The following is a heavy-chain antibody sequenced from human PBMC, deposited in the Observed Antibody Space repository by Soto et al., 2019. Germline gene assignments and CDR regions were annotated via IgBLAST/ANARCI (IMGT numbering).Heavy chain of an antibody. J-gene: IGHJ4*02. CDR2: IKQDGSET. D-gene: IGHD3-3*01. CDR3: AREGFYYDYWSGYTKPYYFDN. V-gene: IGHV3-7*01. CDR1: GLNFNTYW. Sequence: GGSLRLSCAASGLNFNTYWMSWVRQSPGKGLEWVANIKQDGSETYYVDSVKGRFTIFRDNAKKSLYLQMNSLRAEDTAVYYCAREGFYYDYWSGYTKPYYFDNWGQGALVTVSS.